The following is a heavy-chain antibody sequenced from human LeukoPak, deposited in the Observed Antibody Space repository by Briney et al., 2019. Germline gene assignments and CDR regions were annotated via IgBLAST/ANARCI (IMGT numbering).Heavy chain of an antibody. CDR1: GGSISSYY. CDR2: IYYSGST. V-gene: IGHV4-59*01. CDR3: ARINYGGNSLRFDY. D-gene: IGHD4-23*01. J-gene: IGHJ4*02. Sequence: PSETLSLTCTVSGGSISSYYWSWIRQPPGKGLEWIGYIYYSGSTNYNPSLKSRVTISVDTSKNQFSLKLSSVTAADTAVYYCARINYGGNSLRFDYWGQGTLVTVSS.